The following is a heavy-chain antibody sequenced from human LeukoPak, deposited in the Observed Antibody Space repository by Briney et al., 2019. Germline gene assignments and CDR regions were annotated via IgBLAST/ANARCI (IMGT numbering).Heavy chain of an antibody. CDR1: GFIFSSYE. J-gene: IGHJ4*02. V-gene: IGHV3-48*03. CDR3: ARDDSYGLDY. D-gene: IGHD5-18*01. CDR2: ISSSGSTI. Sequence: GGSLRLSCAASGFIFSSYEMNWVRQAPGKGLEWVSYISSSGSTIYYADSVKGRFTISRDNAKNSLYLQMNSLRAEGTAVYYCARDDSYGLDYWGQGTLVTFST.